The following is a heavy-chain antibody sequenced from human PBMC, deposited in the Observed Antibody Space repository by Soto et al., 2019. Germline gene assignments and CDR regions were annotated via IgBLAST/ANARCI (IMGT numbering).Heavy chain of an antibody. D-gene: IGHD6-13*01. J-gene: IGHJ5*02. Sequence: PSETLSLTCIVSGGSISSNDFYWSWIRQHPGKGLEWIGYIYYSGNTYYNPSLKSRVTILVDTSKNQFSLKVSSVTAADTAVYYATSCSGSRLSWFDPWGQGTLVTVSS. CDR3: TSCSGSRLSWFDP. CDR1: GGSISSNDFY. CDR2: IYYSGNT. V-gene: IGHV4-31*03.